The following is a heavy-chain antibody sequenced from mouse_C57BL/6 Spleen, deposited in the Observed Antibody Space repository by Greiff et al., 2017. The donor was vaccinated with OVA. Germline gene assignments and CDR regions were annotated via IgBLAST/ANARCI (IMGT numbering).Heavy chain of an antibody. V-gene: IGHV6-3*01. CDR2: IRLKSDNYAT. CDR1: GFTFSNYW. Sequence: EVQLVESGGGLVQPGGSMKLSCVASGFTFSNYWMNWVRQSPEKGLEWVAQIRLKSDNYATHYAESVKGRFTISRDDSKSSVYLQMNNLRAEDTGIYYCTGNHYYGSSPWFAYWGQGTLVTVSA. D-gene: IGHD1-1*01. CDR3: TGNHYYGSSPWFAY. J-gene: IGHJ3*01.